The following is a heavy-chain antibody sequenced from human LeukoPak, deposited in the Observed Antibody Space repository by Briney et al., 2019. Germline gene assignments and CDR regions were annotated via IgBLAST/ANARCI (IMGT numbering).Heavy chain of an antibody. CDR1: GDSVSSNSAA. Sequence: SQTLSLTCAISGDSVSSNSAAWNWIRQSPSRGLEWLGRTYYRSRWYNDYVVSVRSRITINPDTAKNQFSLHLNSVTPEDTAVYYCARDQRFLEWLPFYYYYGMDVWGQGTTVTVSS. V-gene: IGHV6-1*01. CDR3: ARDQRFLEWLPFYYYYGMDV. J-gene: IGHJ6*02. D-gene: IGHD3-3*01. CDR2: TYYRSRWYN.